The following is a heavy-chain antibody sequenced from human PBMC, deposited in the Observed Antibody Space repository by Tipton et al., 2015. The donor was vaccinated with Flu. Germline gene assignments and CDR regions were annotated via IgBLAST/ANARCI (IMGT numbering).Heavy chain of an antibody. D-gene: IGHD6-13*01. Sequence: SLRLSCAASGSTFDDYAMHWVRQAPGKGLEWVSGISWNSGSIGYADSVKGRFTISRDNAKNSLYLQMNSLRAEDTALYYCAKGLIAAGLFDYWGQGTLVTVSS. CDR1: GSTFDDYA. V-gene: IGHV3-9*01. J-gene: IGHJ4*02. CDR2: ISWNSGSI. CDR3: AKGLIAAGLFDY.